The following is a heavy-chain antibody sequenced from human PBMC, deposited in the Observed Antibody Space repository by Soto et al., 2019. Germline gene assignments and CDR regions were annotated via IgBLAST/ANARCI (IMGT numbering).Heavy chain of an antibody. CDR1: GGSFSGYY. V-gene: IGHV4-34*01. CDR2: INHSGST. D-gene: IGHD2-8*01. J-gene: IGHJ6*02. CDR3: ARTLYCTNGVCYKYYYYYYGMDV. Sequence: SDTLSLTGAFYGGSFSGYYWSWILQPPVKGLEWIGEINHSGSTNYNPSLKSRVTISVDTSKNQFSLKLSSVTAADTAVYYCARTLYCTNGVCYKYYYYYYGMDVWGQGTTVTVSS.